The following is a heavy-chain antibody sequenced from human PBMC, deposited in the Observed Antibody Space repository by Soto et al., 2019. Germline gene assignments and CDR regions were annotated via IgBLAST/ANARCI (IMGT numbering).Heavy chain of an antibody. CDR1: GGSFTSNNW. D-gene: IGHD1-7*01. Sequence: SATLSLTCAVSGGSFTSNNWWTWVRQPPGQGLEWIGEIYRTGSTNYNPSLKSRVTISLDRSENQFSLKVTSLTAADTAVYYCASRDPGTSVDYWGQGTLVTVSS. V-gene: IGHV4-4*02. J-gene: IGHJ4*02. CDR2: IYRTGST. CDR3: ASRDPGTSVDY.